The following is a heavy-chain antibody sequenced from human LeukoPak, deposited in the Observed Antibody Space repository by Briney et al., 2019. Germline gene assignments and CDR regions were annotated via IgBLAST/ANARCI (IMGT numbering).Heavy chain of an antibody. CDR3: ARGRRDGYNLEYFDK. J-gene: IGHJ4*02. Sequence: SETLSLTCTVSGGSITSSSYYWGWIRQPPGKGLQWIGSFYYSGSTYYNPSLKSRVTIYVDTSKNQFSLKLSAVTAADTAVYYCARGRRDGYNLEYFDKWGQGTLVTVSS. CDR2: FYYSGST. D-gene: IGHD5-24*01. CDR1: GGSITSSSYY. V-gene: IGHV4-39*01.